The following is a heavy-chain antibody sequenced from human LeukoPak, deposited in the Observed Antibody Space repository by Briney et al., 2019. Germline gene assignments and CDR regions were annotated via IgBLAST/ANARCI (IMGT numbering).Heavy chain of an antibody. CDR1: GYTFGNYG. Sequence: ASVKVSCKTAGYTFGNYGIKWVRQAPAQGLEWVGWISGFNGNTNYAQNFHDRVTMTTDTSTTTAYMELRNLRSDDTAVYYCARVEYCHVGNCYFRPGAYWGQGTLVTVSS. CDR2: ISGFNGNT. J-gene: IGHJ4*02. V-gene: IGHV1-18*01. CDR3: ARVEYCHVGNCYFRPGAY. D-gene: IGHD2-15*01.